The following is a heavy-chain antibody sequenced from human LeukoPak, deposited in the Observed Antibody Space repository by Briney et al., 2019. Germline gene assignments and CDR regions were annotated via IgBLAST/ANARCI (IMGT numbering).Heavy chain of an antibody. CDR1: GFKVSSRY. CDR3: ARDNGAGYYYYLDV. D-gene: IGHD6-19*01. CDR2: IYSGGST. V-gene: IGHV3-53*01. J-gene: IGHJ6*03. Sequence: GGSLRLSCAASGFKVSSRYMSWVRQAPGRALEWVLVIYSGGSTYYADSVKGRFIISRDKLKNTVFLQVNSLRVEDTAVYYCARDNGAGYYYYLDVWGKGTTVTVSS.